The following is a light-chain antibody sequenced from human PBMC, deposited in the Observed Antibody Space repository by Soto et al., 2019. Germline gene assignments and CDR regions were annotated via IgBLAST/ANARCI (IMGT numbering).Light chain of an antibody. CDR1: QYIGSA. CDR2: DAS. Sequence: LVLPASPATLSVSPFYIDPVSLRASQYIGSAVSWYHQRSGQAPRLLIFDASIRVTTTPARFSGSVSGTEFTLTISSLESEDFAVYYCQKHGTSPITCGKGQRRAIK. V-gene: IGKV3-15*01. CDR3: QKHGTSPIT. J-gene: IGKJ5*01.